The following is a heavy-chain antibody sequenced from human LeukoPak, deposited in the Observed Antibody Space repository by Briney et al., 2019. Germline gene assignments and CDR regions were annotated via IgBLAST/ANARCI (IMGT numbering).Heavy chain of an antibody. CDR1: GFTFSSYE. D-gene: IGHD3-22*01. V-gene: IGHV3-23*01. CDR2: ISGSGGST. Sequence: GGSLRLSCAASGFTFSSYEMNWVRQAPGKGLEWVSAISGSGGSTYYADSVKGRFTISRDNSKNTLYLQMNSLRAEDTAVYYCANARYYYDSSGRVDYWGQGTLVTVSS. J-gene: IGHJ4*02. CDR3: ANARYYYDSSGRVDY.